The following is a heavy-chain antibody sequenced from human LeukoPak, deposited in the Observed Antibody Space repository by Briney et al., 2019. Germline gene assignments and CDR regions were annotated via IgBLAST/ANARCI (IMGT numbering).Heavy chain of an antibody. CDR1: GGSISSGAYY. V-gene: IGHV4-31*03. CDR2: VYSSGTT. D-gene: IGHD4-17*01. J-gene: IGHJ4*02. Sequence: PSETLSLTCTVSGGSISSGAYYWSWVRQRPGKGLEWIGYVYSSGTTTYNPSLKSRVTMSLDTSKNQFSLNVNSVTAADTAVYYCARLTTTVTTPFDYWGQGTLVTVSS. CDR3: ARLTTTVTTPFDY.